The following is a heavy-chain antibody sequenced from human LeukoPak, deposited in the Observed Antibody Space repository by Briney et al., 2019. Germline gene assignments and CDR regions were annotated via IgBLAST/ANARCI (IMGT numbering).Heavy chain of an antibody. Sequence: GGSLRLSCAASGFTFSSYGMPWVRQAPGKELEWVAVISYDGSNKYYADSVKGRFTISRDNSKNTLYLQMNSLRAEDTAVYYCARFSQYYDILPGPGVWGQGTTVTVSS. J-gene: IGHJ6*02. CDR2: ISYDGSNK. D-gene: IGHD3-9*01. CDR1: GFTFSSYG. V-gene: IGHV3-30*03. CDR3: ARFSQYYDILPGPGV.